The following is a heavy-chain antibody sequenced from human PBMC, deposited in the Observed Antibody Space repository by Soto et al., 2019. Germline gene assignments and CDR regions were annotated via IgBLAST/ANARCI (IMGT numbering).Heavy chain of an antibody. V-gene: IGHV1-2*02. D-gene: IGHD3-10*01. CDR2: IDPRSGGT. CDR1: GYPFTTYY. CDR3: ATDDYGIFPY. Sequence: HVQLEQSGTEVKKPGASVRVSCMVSGYPFTTYYIHWVRQAPGQGLEWMGWIDPRSGGTVYEQKFQGRVTMTRDTSISTVYMDLSGPTSDDTALYYCATDDYGIFPYWGQGSLVTVSS. J-gene: IGHJ4*02.